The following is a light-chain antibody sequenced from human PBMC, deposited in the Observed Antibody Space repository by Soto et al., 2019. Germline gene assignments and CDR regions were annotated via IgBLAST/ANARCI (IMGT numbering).Light chain of an antibody. CDR1: QSVSSSY. Sequence: EIVLTQSPGTLSLSPGERATLSCRASQSVSSSYLAWYQQKPGQAPRLLIYDASSRATGIPDRFSGSGSGTAFTLTISRLEPEDFAVYYCQQYGNSPLTFGQGTKVEIK. CDR2: DAS. CDR3: QQYGNSPLT. V-gene: IGKV3-20*01. J-gene: IGKJ1*01.